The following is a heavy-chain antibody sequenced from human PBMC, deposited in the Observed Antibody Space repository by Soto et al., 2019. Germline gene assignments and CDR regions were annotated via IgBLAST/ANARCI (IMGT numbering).Heavy chain of an antibody. D-gene: IGHD3-3*01. CDR3: ARPTIFGVVHGYYYYGMDV. J-gene: IGHJ6*02. CDR1: GYSFSNFY. Sequence: ASVKVSCKPSGYSFSNFYVHWVRQAPGQGLEWMGIIDPSSGTTSYTQKFQGRVTMTRNTSISTAYMELSSLRSEDTAVYYCARPTIFGVVHGYYYYGMDVWGQGTTVTVSS. CDR2: IDPSSGTT. V-gene: IGHV1-46*01.